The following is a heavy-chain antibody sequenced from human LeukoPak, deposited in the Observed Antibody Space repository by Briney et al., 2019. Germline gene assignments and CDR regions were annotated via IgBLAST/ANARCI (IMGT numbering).Heavy chain of an antibody. V-gene: IGHV3-33*08. CDR1: EFTFSSYT. Sequence: GGSLRLSCAASEFTFSSYTMSWVRQAPGKGLEWVAVIWYDGSNKYYADSVKGRFTISRDNSKNTLYLQMNSLRAEDTAVYYCARDLGWLQRNNGLDYWGQGTLVTVSS. CDR2: IWYDGSNK. D-gene: IGHD5-24*01. CDR3: ARDLGWLQRNNGLDY. J-gene: IGHJ4*02.